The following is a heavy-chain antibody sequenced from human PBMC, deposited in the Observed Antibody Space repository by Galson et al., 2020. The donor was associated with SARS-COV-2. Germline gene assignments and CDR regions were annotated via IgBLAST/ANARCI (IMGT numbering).Heavy chain of an antibody. J-gene: IGHJ4*02. CDR3: ARERYSGYGALDY. V-gene: IGHV3-53*01. CDR2: IYSGGST. Sequence: QLGESLKISCAASGFTVSSNYMSWVRQAPGKGLEWVSVIYSGGSTYYADSVKGRFTISRDNSKNTLYLQMNSLRAEDTAVYYCARERYSGYGALDYGGQGTLVTVSS. CDR1: GFTVSSNY. D-gene: IGHD5-12*01.